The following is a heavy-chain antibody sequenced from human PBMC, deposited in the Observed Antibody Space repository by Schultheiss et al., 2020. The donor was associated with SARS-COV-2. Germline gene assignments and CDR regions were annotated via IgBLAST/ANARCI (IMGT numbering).Heavy chain of an antibody. J-gene: IGHJ4*02. D-gene: IGHD5-18*01. CDR3: ARDGYNYDGFSGLLDY. Sequence: GGSLRLSCAASGFTFSSYAMHWVRQAPGKGLEWVAVISNHERDKYYADSVRGRFTVSRDNSKNTLFLQMNSLRVEDTAVYYCARDGYNYDGFSGLLDYWGQGSLVTVSS. CDR1: GFTFSSYA. V-gene: IGHV3-30*04. CDR2: ISNHERDK.